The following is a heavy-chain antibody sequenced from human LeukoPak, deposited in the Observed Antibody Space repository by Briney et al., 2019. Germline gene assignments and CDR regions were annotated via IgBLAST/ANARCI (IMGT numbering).Heavy chain of an antibody. J-gene: IGHJ4*02. CDR2: IYYSGST. CDR1: GGSISSSSYY. CDR3: ARGGQLWYFDY. Sequence: SETLSLTCTVSGGSISSSSYYWGWIRQPPGKGLEWIGNIYYSGSTYYNPSLKSRVTISVDTSKNQFSLKLSSVTAADTAVYYCARGGQLWYFDYWGQGIPVTVSS. D-gene: IGHD5-18*01. V-gene: IGHV4-39*07.